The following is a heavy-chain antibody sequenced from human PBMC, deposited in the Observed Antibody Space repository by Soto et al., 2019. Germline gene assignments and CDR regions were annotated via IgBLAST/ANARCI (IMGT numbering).Heavy chain of an antibody. D-gene: IGHD6-13*01. CDR2: IIPIFGTA. J-gene: IGHJ6*02. V-gene: IGHV1-69*06. CDR1: GGTFSSYA. Sequence: SVKVSCKASGGTFSSYAISWVRQAPGQGLEWMGGIIPIFGTANYAQKFQGRVTITADKSTSTAYMELSSLRSEDTAVYYCARGGVGSSWNYGMDVWGQGTTVTVSS. CDR3: ARGGVGSSWNYGMDV.